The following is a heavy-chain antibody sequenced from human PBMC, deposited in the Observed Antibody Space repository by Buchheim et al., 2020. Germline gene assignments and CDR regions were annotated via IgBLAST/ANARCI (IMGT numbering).Heavy chain of an antibody. V-gene: IGHV3-33*01. CDR3: ARGTRYCSGGSCYSFYYFDY. CDR1: GFTFSSYG. CDR2: IWYDGSNK. Sequence: QVQLVESGGGVVQPGRSLRLSCAASGFTFSSYGMHWVRQAPGKGLEWVAVIWYDGSNKYYADSVKGRFTISRDNSKNTLYLQMNSLRAEDTAVYYCARGTRYCSGGSCYSFYYFDYWGQGTL. D-gene: IGHD2-15*01. J-gene: IGHJ4*02.